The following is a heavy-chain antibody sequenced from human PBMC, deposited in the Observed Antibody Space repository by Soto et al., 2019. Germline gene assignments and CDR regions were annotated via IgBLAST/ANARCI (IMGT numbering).Heavy chain of an antibody. V-gene: IGHV4-39*01. Sequence: QLQLQESGPGLVKPSETLSLTCTVSGGSISSSSYYWGWIRQPPGKGLEWIGSIYYSGYTYYNPSLKSRVPISVDTSKNQFSLKLSSVPAADTAVYYCARHNGPLYVGYYYDMDVWGQGTTVTVSS. J-gene: IGHJ6*02. CDR1: GGSISSSSYY. D-gene: IGHD3-16*01. CDR3: ARHNGPLYVGYYYDMDV. CDR2: IYYSGYT.